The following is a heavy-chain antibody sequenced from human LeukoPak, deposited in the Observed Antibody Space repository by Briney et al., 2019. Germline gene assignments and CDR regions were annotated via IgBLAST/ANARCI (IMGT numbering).Heavy chain of an antibody. CDR2: INHSGST. CDR3: AIFSDCSDDNCPNDY. D-gene: IGHD2-15*01. V-gene: IGHV4-34*08. J-gene: IGHJ4*02. CDR1: GFTVSSNY. Sequence: PGGSLRLSCAASGFTVSSNYMSWVRQAPGKGLEWIGEINHSGSTNCNPSLKSRVTISVDTSKNQFSLKLTSVTAADTAVYYCAIFSDCSDDNCPNDYWGQGTLVTVSS.